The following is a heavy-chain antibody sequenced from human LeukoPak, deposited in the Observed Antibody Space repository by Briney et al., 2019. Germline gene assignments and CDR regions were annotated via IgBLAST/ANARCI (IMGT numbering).Heavy chain of an antibody. V-gene: IGHV4-38-2*01. J-gene: IGHJ5*02. CDR2: IGHSGST. D-gene: IGHD6-13*01. CDR3: ARRNTGVLSSRTNNWFDP. CDR1: GYSISSGYF. Sequence: PSETLSLTCAVSGYSISSGYFWSWIRQPPGKGLEWIGGIGHSGSTYYNPSLKSRITISTDTSKNRFSLKLRSVTAADTAVYYCARRNTGVLSSRTNNWFDPWGQGTLVTVSS.